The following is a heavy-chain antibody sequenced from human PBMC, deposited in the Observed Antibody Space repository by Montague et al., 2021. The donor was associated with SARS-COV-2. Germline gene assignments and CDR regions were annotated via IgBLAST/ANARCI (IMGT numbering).Heavy chain of an antibody. J-gene: IGHJ5*02. CDR1: GGPVSSSGYD. V-gene: IGHV4-39*01. CDR2: IYFSGSS. CDR3: ARPSRGGLVVAARNWFDP. D-gene: IGHD2-15*01. Sequence: SDTLSLTCTVSGGPVSSSGYDWGWIRQPPGKGLEWIGSIYFSGSSYYNPSLNSRVSISVDTSKNQFSLRLISVTSADTAVYYCARPSRGGLVVAARNWFDPWGQGTLVTVSS.